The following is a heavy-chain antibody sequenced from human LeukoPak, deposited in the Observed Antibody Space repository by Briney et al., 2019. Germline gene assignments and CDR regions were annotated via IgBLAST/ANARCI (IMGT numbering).Heavy chain of an antibody. J-gene: IGHJ5*02. D-gene: IGHD5-18*01. CDR2: ISYDGSNK. V-gene: IGHV3-30-3*01. Sequence: PGRSLRLSCAASGFTFSSYAMHWVRQAPGKGLEWVAVISYDGSNKYYADSVKGRFTISRDNSKNTLYLQMNSLRAEDTAVYYCARALGYSYGSAWGQGTLVTVSS. CDR1: GFTFSSYA. CDR3: ARALGYSYGSA.